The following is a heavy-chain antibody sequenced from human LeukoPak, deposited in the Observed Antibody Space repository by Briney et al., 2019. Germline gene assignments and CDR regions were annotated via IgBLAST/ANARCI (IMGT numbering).Heavy chain of an antibody. CDR3: AILWVPDYGAIPLDY. J-gene: IGHJ4*02. CDR2: INPNSGNT. CDR1: GYTFTSYD. V-gene: IGHV1-8*01. D-gene: IGHD4-17*01. Sequence: ASVKVSCKASGYTFTSYDINWVRQATGQGLEWMGWINPNSGNTGYAQKFQGRVTMTRNTSISTAYMELSSLRSEDTAVYYCAILWVPDYGAIPLDYWGQGTLVTVSS.